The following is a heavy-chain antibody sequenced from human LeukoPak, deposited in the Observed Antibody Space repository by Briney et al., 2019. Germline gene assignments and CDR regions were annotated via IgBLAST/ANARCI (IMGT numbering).Heavy chain of an antibody. CDR1: GFTFSGFT. Sequence: GGSLSLSWAPSGFTFSGFTIQWVRQPSGKGLGWLGQTKTRSNNYATVYPASLQGRFTISRDDSRDTAFLQMNSLKTDDTAVYYCTRLCGGSPNIVVVPGTSKLKWFDPWGQGTLVTVSS. D-gene: IGHD2-2*01. CDR3: TRLCGGSPNIVVVPGTSKLKWFDP. V-gene: IGHV3-73*01. J-gene: IGHJ5*02. CDR2: TKTRSNNYAT.